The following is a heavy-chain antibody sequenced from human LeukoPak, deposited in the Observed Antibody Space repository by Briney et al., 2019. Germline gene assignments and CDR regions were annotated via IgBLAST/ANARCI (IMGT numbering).Heavy chain of an antibody. V-gene: IGHV3-23*01. CDR2: ISGSGGTT. D-gene: IGHD1-26*01. CDR3: AKGAVGTTPRYYFDY. J-gene: IGHJ4*02. Sequence: GGSLRATCAASGFTFSTYAMSWVRQAPGKGLEWVSVISGSGGTTYYADSVKGRFAISRDNSKNTLYLQMNSLRAEDTAVYYCAKGAVGTTPRYYFDYWGQGILVTVSS. CDR1: GFTFSTYA.